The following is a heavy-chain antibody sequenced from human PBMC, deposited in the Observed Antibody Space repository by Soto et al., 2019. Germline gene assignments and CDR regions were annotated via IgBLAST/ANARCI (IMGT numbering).Heavy chain of an antibody. Sequence: GASVKVSCKASGYTFTSYGISWVRQAPGQGLEWMGWISAYNGNTNYAQKFQGRVTMTTDTSTSTAYMELSSLRSEDTAVYYCAGCPPGGDCFTIAFDIWGQGTLVTVSS. CDR1: GYTFTSYG. D-gene: IGHD2-21*01. CDR2: ISAYNGNT. J-gene: IGHJ3*02. CDR3: AGCPPGGDCFTIAFDI. V-gene: IGHV1-18*01.